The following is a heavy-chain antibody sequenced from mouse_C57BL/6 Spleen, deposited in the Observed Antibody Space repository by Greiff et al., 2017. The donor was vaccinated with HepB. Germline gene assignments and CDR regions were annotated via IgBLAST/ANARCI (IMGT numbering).Heavy chain of an antibody. CDR1: GYTFTDYE. V-gene: IGHV1-15*01. Sequence: QVQLKQSGAELVRPGASVTLSCKASGYTFTDYEMHWVKQTPVHGLEWIGAIYPETGGTAYNQKFKGKAILTADKSSSTAYMELRSLTSEDSAVYYCTRLVDYWGQGTTLTVSS. CDR2: IYPETGGT. J-gene: IGHJ2*01. CDR3: TRLVDY.